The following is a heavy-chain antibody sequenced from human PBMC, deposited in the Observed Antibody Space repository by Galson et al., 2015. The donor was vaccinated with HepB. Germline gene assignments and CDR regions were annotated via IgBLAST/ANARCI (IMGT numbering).Heavy chain of an antibody. CDR3: ARDYDPSARPLLYFDL. D-gene: IGHD3-3*01. CDR1: GFTFSSYW. V-gene: IGHV3-7*01. Sequence: SLRLSCAASGFTFSSYWMSWVRQPPGRGLEWVANIKQDGSEKYYVDSVKGRFTISRDNDKNLLYVQMNSLRAEDTAVYYCARDYDPSARPLLYFDLWGRGTLVTVFS. J-gene: IGHJ2*01. CDR2: IKQDGSEK.